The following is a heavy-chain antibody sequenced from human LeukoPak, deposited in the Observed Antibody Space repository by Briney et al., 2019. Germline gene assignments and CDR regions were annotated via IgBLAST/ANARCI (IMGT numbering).Heavy chain of an antibody. CDR1: GYTFTGYY. D-gene: IGHD2-2*02. Sequence: ASVKVSCKASGYTFTGYYMHWVRQAPGQGLEWMGWINPNSGGTNYAQKFQGRVTTTRDTSISTAYMELSRLRSDDTAVYYCARARLGYCSSTSCYTLYFDYWGQGTLVTVSS. CDR3: ARARLGYCSSTSCYTLYFDY. CDR2: INPNSGGT. V-gene: IGHV1-2*02. J-gene: IGHJ4*02.